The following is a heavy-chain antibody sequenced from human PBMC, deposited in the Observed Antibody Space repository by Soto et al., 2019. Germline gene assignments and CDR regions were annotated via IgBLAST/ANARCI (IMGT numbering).Heavy chain of an antibody. CDR1: GGTFSSYA. V-gene: IGHV1-69*01. J-gene: IGHJ6*02. Sequence: QVQLVQSGAEVKKPGSSVKVSCKASGGTFSSYAISWVRQAPGQGLEWMGGMIPIFGTANYAQKFQGRVTITADESTSTAYMELSSLRSEDTAVYYCARRYCSSTSCYAGHANYYYGMDVWGQGTTVTVSS. CDR2: MIPIFGTA. CDR3: ARRYCSSTSCYAGHANYYYGMDV. D-gene: IGHD2-2*01.